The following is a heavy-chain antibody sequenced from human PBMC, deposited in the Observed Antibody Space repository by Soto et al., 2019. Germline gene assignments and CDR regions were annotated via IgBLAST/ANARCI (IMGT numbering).Heavy chain of an antibody. D-gene: IGHD6-19*01. V-gene: IGHV3-23*01. CDR1: GFAFSSYT. CDR3: AKDRGGFARGWEYYDF. Sequence: GSLQLCCAASGFAFSSYTMSWVRQTPGKGLEWVSSISASGGSTYYGDSLKGRFTISRDNSKNTLNLHIKSLGVEDSAVYYCAKDRGGFARGWEYYDFWGQGTQVTVSS. J-gene: IGHJ4*02. CDR2: ISASGGST.